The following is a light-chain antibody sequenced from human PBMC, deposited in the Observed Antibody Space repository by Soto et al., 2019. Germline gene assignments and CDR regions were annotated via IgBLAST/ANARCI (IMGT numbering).Light chain of an antibody. CDR3: QQYKTYTT. J-gene: IGKJ2*01. V-gene: IGKV1-5*01. CDR2: DAS. CDR1: QSISTW. Sequence: DIQMTQSHSTLSASVGDRVTITCRASQSISTWLVWYQQKPGKAPKVLIYDASSLQSGVPSRFSGHGSGTDFTLTISSLQPDDSAIYYCQQYKTYTTFGQGTKLESK.